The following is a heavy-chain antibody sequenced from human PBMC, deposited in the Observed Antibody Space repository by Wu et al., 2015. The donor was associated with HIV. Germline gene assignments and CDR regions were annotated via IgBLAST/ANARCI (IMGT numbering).Heavy chain of an antibody. CDR2: INPSGGST. J-gene: IGHJ3*02. CDR3: ARGVKDLAVAGTDDAFDI. CDR1: GYTFTSYY. D-gene: IGHD6-19*01. Sequence: QVQLVQSGAEVKKPGASVKVSCKASGYTFTSYYMHWVRQAPGQGLEWMGIINPSGGSTSYAQKFQGRVTMTRDTSTSTVYMELSSLRSEDTAVYYCARGVKDLAVAGTDDAFDIWGQGTIGHRLF. V-gene: IGHV1-46*01.